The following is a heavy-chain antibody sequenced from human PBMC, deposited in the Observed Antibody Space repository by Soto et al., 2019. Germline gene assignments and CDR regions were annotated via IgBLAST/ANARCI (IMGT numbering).Heavy chain of an antibody. CDR3: AKLGSSSWSPHYYFDY. CDR2: ITDSGDET. J-gene: IGHJ4*02. Sequence: EVQLLESGGGLVQPGGFLRLSCAASGFTFNNYAMGWVRQAPGKGLEWVSAITDSGDETYYIDSVKGRFTISRDNSKSTLYLQMNSLRAEDTAIYYCAKLGSSSWSPHYYFDYWGQGTLVTVSS. V-gene: IGHV3-23*01. D-gene: IGHD2-2*01. CDR1: GFTFNNYA.